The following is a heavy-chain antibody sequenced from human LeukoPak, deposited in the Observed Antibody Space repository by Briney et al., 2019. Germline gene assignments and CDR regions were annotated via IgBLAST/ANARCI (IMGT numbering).Heavy chain of an antibody. CDR2: INPNSGGT. Sequence: ASVKVSCKASGYTFTSYGISWVRQAPGQGLEWMGWINPNSGGTNYAQKFQGRVTMTRDTSISTAYMELSRLRSDDTAVYYCARRRGTDYFDYWGQGTLVTVSS. CDR1: GYTFTSYG. V-gene: IGHV1-2*02. CDR3: ARRRGTDYFDY. D-gene: IGHD3-10*01. J-gene: IGHJ4*02.